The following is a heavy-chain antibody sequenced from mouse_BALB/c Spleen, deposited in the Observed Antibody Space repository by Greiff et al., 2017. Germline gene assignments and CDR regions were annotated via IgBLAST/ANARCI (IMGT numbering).Heavy chain of an antibody. CDR2: ISYSGST. CDR3: ARFATALRYFDV. D-gene: IGHD1-2*01. J-gene: IGHJ1*01. Sequence: DVKLQESGPGLVKPSQSLSLTCTVTGYSITSDYAWNWIRQFPGNKLEWMGYISYSGSTSYNPSLKSRISITRDTSKNQFFLQLNSVTTEDTATYYCARFATALRYFDVWGAGTTVTVSS. V-gene: IGHV3-2*02. CDR1: GYSITSDYA.